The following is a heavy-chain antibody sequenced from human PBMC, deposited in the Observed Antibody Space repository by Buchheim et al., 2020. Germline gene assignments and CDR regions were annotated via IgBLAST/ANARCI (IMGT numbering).Heavy chain of an antibody. J-gene: IGHJ4*02. CDR2: IKNDGSGI. CDR1: GIPFSHYW. Sequence: EAQLVESGGDLVQPGGSLRLSCAASGIPFSHYWMHWVRQAPGKGLVWVSRIKNDGSGIIYADSVKGRFTISRDNAKNTLYLQMNSLGAEDTALYYCATERGDSLPFDYWGQGTL. V-gene: IGHV3-74*01. CDR3: ATERGDSLPFDY. D-gene: IGHD2-15*01.